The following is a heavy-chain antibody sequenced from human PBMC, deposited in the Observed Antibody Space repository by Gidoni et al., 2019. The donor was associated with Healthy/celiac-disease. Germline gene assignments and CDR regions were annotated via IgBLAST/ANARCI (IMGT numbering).Heavy chain of an antibody. CDR3: ARHSRRGYSYVRD. Sequence: YYNPSLKSRVTISVDTSKNQFSLKLSSVTAADTAVYYCARHSRRGYSYVRDWGQGTLVTASS. D-gene: IGHD5-18*01. J-gene: IGHJ4*02. V-gene: IGHV4-39*01.